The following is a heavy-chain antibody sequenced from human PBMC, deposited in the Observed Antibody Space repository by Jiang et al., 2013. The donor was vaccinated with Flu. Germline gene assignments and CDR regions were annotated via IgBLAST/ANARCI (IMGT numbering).Heavy chain of an antibody. CDR3: ARDRVVGATTVGWFDP. CDR2: IYYSGST. D-gene: IGHD1-26*01. CDR1: GGSISSYY. Sequence: GSGLVKPSETLSLTCTVSGGSISSYYWSWIRQPPGKGLEWIGYIYYSGSTNYNPSLKSRVTISVDTSKNQFSLKLSSVTAADTAVYYCARDRVVGATTVGWFDPWGQGTLVTVSS. J-gene: IGHJ5*02. V-gene: IGHV4-59*01.